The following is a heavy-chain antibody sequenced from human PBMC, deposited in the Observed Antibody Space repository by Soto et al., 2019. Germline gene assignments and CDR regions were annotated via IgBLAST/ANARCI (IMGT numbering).Heavy chain of an antibody. CDR3: AKDYLTVVVAATGLDC. CDR2: ITASGGNT. J-gene: IGHJ4*02. D-gene: IGHD2-15*01. CDR1: GFTLSGDP. Sequence: GGALRLSCAASGFTLSGDPISWVRQAPGKGLEWVSAITASGGNTYYADSVRGRFTISRDNSDNTLYLQMNSLRVEDTALYYCAKDYLTVVVAATGLDCWGQGTLVTVSS. V-gene: IGHV3-23*01.